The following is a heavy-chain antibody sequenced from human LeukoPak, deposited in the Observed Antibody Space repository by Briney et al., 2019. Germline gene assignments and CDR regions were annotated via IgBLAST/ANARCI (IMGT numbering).Heavy chain of an antibody. Sequence: GGSLRLSCAASGFTFSSYAMHWVRQAPGKGLEWVAVISYDGSNKYYADSVKGRFTISRDNSKNTLYLRMNSLRAEDTAVYYCARAINIVVVPAAMRGVDYWGQGTLVTVSS. CDR2: ISYDGSNK. CDR3: ARAINIVVVPAAMRGVDY. J-gene: IGHJ4*02. CDR1: GFTFSSYA. V-gene: IGHV3-30*04. D-gene: IGHD2-2*01.